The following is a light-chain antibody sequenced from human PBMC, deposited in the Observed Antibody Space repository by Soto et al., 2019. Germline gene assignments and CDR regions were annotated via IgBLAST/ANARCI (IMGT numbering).Light chain of an antibody. J-gene: IGLJ3*02. CDR2: EVT. V-gene: IGLV2-14*01. CDR3: SSYTSSNSWV. Sequence: QSALTQPASVSGSPGQSITLSCTGTSSDVGAYNYVSWYQQHPGKAPKLMIYEVTNRPSGVSTRFPGSKSGNTASLTISGLQAEDEAAYYCSSYTSSNSWVFGGGTKLTVL. CDR1: SSDVGAYNY.